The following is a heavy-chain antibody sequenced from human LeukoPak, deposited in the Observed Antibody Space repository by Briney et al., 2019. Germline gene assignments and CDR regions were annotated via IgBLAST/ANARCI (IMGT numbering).Heavy chain of an antibody. J-gene: IGHJ4*02. D-gene: IGHD3-22*01. CDR2: ISSSSSYI. CDR3: ARNHYDTSDYDLDY. CDR1: GFTFSSHS. V-gene: IGHV3-21*01. Sequence: PGGSLRLSCAASGFTFSSHSMNWVRQAPGKGLEWVSFISSSSSYIYYADSVKGRFTISRDNAKSSLYLQMNSLRAEDTALYYCARNHYDTSDYDLDYWGQGTLVTVSS.